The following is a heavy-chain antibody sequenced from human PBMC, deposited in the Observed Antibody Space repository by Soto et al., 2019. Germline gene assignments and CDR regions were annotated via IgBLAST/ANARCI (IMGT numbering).Heavy chain of an antibody. V-gene: IGHV3-53*04. CDR3: ARDFRPPYGVRYFDY. CDR1: GFTVSSNY. CDR2: IYSGGST. J-gene: IGHJ4*02. Sequence: EVQLVESGGGLVQPGGSLRLSCAASGFTVSSNYMSWVRQAPGKGLEWVSVIYSGGSTYYPDSVKGRFTISRHNSKNTLYLLMNSLRAEDTAVYYCARDFRPPYGVRYFDYWGQGTLVTVSS. D-gene: IGHD4-17*01.